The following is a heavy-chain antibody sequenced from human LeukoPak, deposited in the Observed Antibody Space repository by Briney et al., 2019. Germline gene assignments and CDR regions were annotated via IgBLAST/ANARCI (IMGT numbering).Heavy chain of an antibody. Sequence: GGSLRLSCAASGFTVSSNYMSWVRQAPGKGLEWVSVIYSGGSTYYADSVKGRFTISRDNSKNTLYLQMNSLRAEDTAVYYCARGGDYVFYAFDIWGQGTMVTVSS. J-gene: IGHJ3*02. CDR2: IYSGGST. V-gene: IGHV3-53*01. D-gene: IGHD3-16*01. CDR1: GFTVSSNY. CDR3: ARGGDYVFYAFDI.